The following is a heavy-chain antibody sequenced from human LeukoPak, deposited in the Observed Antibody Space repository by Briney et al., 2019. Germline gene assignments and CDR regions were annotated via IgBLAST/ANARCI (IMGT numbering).Heavy chain of an antibody. D-gene: IGHD6-13*01. J-gene: IGHJ3*02. CDR3: AKGYSSSWYRDAFDI. CDR2: ISGSGGST. CDR1: GFTFSSYA. V-gene: IGHV3-23*01. Sequence: PGGSLRLSCAASGFTFSSYAMSWVRQAPGKGLECVSAISGSGGSTYYADSVKGRFTISRDNSKNTLYLQMNSLRAEDTAVYYCAKGYSSSWYRDAFDIWGQGTMVTVSS.